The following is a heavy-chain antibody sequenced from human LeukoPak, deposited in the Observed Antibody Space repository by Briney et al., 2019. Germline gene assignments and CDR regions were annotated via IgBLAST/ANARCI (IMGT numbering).Heavy chain of an antibody. J-gene: IGHJ4*02. D-gene: IGHD6-13*01. CDR3: AREVTQGSLAAAGIDY. CDR2: INHSGST. Sequence: TSETLSLTCAVYGGSFSGYYWSWIRQPPGKGLEWIGEINHSGSTNYNPSLKSRVTISVDTSKNQFSLKLSSVTAADTAVYYCAREVTQGSLAAAGIDYWGQGTLATVSS. V-gene: IGHV4-34*01. CDR1: GGSFSGYY.